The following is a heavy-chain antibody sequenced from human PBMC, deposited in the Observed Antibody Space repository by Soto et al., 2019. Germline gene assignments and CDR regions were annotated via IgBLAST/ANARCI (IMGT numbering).Heavy chain of an antibody. Sequence: SVKVSCKASGGTFSSYAISWVRQAPGQGLEWMGGIITIFGTENYAQRFQGRVTITADESTSKASMELRSMRSEDKAVYYCARAVRGQSYGYALDYWGQGTLVTVSS. CDR1: GGTFSSYA. D-gene: IGHD5-18*01. CDR2: IITIFGTE. V-gene: IGHV1-69*13. J-gene: IGHJ4*02. CDR3: ARAVRGQSYGYALDY.